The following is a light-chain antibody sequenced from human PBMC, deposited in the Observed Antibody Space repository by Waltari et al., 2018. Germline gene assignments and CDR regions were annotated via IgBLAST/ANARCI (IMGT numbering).Light chain of an antibody. V-gene: IGLV2-8*01. Sequence: QSALTQPPSASGSPGQSVTISCTGTSSDGGGYDHVSWYQQHPGKAPKLAIYEVPKRPSGGPDRFSGSKSGTTASLAVSGLQAEDEADYYCCSYTGTNTLGVFGGGTTLTVL. CDR2: EVP. CDR1: SSDGGGYDH. J-gene: IGLJ3*02. CDR3: CSYTGTNTLGV.